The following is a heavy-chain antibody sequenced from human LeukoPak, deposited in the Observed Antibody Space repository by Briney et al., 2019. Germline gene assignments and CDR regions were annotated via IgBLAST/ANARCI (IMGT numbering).Heavy chain of an antibody. CDR2: ISYDGSNK. D-gene: IGHD3-10*02. Sequence: GGSLRLSCAASGFTFSSYAMHWVRQAPGKGLEWVAVISYDGSNKYYADSVKGRFTISRDNSKNTLYLQMNSLRAEDTAVYYCAKTMAHTYYYVPEQFDPWGQGTLVTVSS. V-gene: IGHV3-30*04. CDR3: AKTMAHTYYYVPEQFDP. CDR1: GFTFSSYA. J-gene: IGHJ5*02.